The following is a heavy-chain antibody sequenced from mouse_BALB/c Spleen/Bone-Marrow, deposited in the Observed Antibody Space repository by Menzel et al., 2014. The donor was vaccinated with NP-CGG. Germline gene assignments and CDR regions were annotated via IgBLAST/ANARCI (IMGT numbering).Heavy chain of an antibody. V-gene: IGHV5-6*02. CDR2: ISSGGSYT. CDR3: ARDTMITYYYAMDY. D-gene: IGHD2-4*01. CDR1: GFTFSSYG. Sequence: DVKLVESGGDLVKPGVSLKLSCAASGFTFSSYGMSWVRQTPDKRLEWVATISSGGSYTYYPDSVKGRFTISRDNAKNTLYPQMSSLKSEDTAMYYCARDTMITYYYAMDYWGQGTSVTVSS. J-gene: IGHJ4*01.